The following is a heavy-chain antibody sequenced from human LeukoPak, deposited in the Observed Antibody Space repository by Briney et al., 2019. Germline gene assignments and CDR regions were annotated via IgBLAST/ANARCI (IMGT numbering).Heavy chain of an antibody. CDR1: AASISSSSYY. D-gene: IGHD6-13*01. CDR2: IYYSGST. V-gene: IGHV4-39*07. CDR3: ARDPAAAGPGY. Sequence: SETLSLTCTVSAASISSSSYYWGWIRQPPGKGLEWIGSIYYSGSTYYNPSLKSRVTISVDTSKNQFSLRLSSVTAADTAIYYCARDPAAAGPGYWGQGTLVTVSS. J-gene: IGHJ4*02.